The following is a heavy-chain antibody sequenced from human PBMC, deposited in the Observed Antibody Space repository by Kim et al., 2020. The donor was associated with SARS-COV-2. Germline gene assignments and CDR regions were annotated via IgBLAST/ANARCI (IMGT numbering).Heavy chain of an antibody. V-gene: IGHV1-18*01. CDR1: GYTFTSYG. J-gene: IGHJ4*02. Sequence: ASVKVSCKASGYTFTSYGISWVRQAPGQGLEWMGWISAYNGNTNYAQKLQGRVTMTTDTSTSTAYMELRSLRSDDTAVYYCATRPTSEGVFDYWGQGTLVTVSS. CDR2: ISAYNGNT. CDR3: ATRPTSEGVFDY. D-gene: IGHD5-12*01.